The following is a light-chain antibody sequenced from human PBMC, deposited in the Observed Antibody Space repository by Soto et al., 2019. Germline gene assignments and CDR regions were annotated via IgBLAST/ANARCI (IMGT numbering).Light chain of an antibody. Sequence: QSVLTRAPSASGTPGQRVTISCSGSSSNIGSNTVSWYQQVPGTAPKVLIYSNDQRPSGVPDRFSGSKSGTSASLAIGGLQSEDESDYYCAAWDGSLSGWVFGGGTKLTVL. CDR3: AAWDGSLSGWV. V-gene: IGLV1-44*01. J-gene: IGLJ3*02. CDR1: SSNIGSNT. CDR2: SND.